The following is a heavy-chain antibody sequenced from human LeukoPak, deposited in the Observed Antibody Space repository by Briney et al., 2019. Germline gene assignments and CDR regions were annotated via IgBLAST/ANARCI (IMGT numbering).Heavy chain of an antibody. CDR3: ASGSSDDLAFDY. Sequence: GGSLRLSCAASGFTFSSYAMHWVRQAPGKGLEYVSAISSNGGSTYYANSVKGRFTISRDNSKNTLYLQMGSLRAEDMAVYYCASGSSDDLAFDYWGQGTLVTVSS. CDR1: GFTFSSYA. CDR2: ISSNGGST. D-gene: IGHD3-10*01. J-gene: IGHJ4*02. V-gene: IGHV3-64*01.